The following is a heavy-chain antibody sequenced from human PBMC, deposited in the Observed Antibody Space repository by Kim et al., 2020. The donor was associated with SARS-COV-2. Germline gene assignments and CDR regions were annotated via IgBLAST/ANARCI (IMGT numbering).Heavy chain of an antibody. V-gene: IGHV3-23*01. Sequence: GGSLRLSCAASGFTFSSYAMTWVRQAPGKGLEWVSAISGSGGSTYYADSVKGRFTISRDNSKNTVYLQMNSLRAEDTAVYYCAKVTYYYDSSGYYLTGYFDLWGRGPLLPAS. J-gene: IGHJ2*01. CDR3: AKVTYYYDSSGYYLTGYFDL. CDR2: ISGSGGST. CDR1: GFTFSSYA. D-gene: IGHD3-22*01.